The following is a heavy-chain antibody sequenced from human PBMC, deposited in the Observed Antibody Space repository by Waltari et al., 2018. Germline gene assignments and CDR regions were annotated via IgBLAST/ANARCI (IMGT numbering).Heavy chain of an antibody. CDR2: IDPEDGET. J-gene: IGHJ5*02. Sequence: EIRLLQSGAEVKKPGATVKISCKASGNSLSDNYIHWVQQVPGKGLEWIGRIDPEDGETLYAEKFEDRVTLTADLATETAYLELSRLSSDDTATYYCARRSGHCDGTTCSAGWFDPWGQGTLVKVSS. CDR1: GNSLSDNY. D-gene: IGHD2-2*01. V-gene: IGHV1-69-2*01. CDR3: ARRSGHCDGTTCSAGWFDP.